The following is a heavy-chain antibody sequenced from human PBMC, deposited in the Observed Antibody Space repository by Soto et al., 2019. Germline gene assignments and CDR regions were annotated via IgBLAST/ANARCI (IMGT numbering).Heavy chain of an antibody. CDR2: IYSGGST. J-gene: IGHJ3*02. CDR3: VVVVTAPDDAFDI. V-gene: IGHV3-53*01. D-gene: IGHD2-21*02. CDR1: GFTVSSNY. Sequence: GGSLRLSCAASGFTVSSNYMSWVRQAPGKGLEWVSVIYSGGSTYYADSVKGRFTISRDNSKNTLYLQMNSLRAEDTAVYYCVVVVTAPDDAFDIWGQGTMVTVSS.